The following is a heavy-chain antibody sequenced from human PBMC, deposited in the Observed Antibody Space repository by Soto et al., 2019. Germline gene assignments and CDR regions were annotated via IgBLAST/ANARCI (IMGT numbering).Heavy chain of an antibody. Sequence: WGFLRLSCAASGFTFSSYAMRCVSQAPGKGLEWVSAISGSGGSTYYADSVKGRFTISRDNSKNTLYLQMNSLRAEDTAVYYCAKDPDTLIAVAGYFDYWGQGTLVTVSS. CDR2: ISGSGGST. J-gene: IGHJ4*02. V-gene: IGHV3-23*01. CDR1: GFTFSSYA. D-gene: IGHD6-19*01. CDR3: AKDPDTLIAVAGYFDY.